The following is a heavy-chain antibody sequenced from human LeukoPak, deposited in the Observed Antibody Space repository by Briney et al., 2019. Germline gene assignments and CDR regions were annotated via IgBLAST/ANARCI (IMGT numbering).Heavy chain of an antibody. CDR1: GGTFSSYA. D-gene: IGHD6-13*01. Sequence: ASVKVSCKASGGTFSSYAISWVRQAPGQGLEWMGGIIPIFGTANYAQKFQGRVTMTRDMSTSTVYMELSSLRSEDTAVYYCARGATGYSSSFNWFDPWGQGTLVTVSS. J-gene: IGHJ5*02. CDR3: ARGATGYSSSFNWFDP. CDR2: IIPIFGTA. V-gene: IGHV1-69*05.